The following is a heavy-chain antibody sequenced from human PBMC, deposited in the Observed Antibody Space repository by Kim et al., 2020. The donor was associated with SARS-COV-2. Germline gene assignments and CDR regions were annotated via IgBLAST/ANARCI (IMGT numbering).Heavy chain of an antibody. CDR3: ASIPGYYDCSGYTTYYYYYMDV. V-gene: IGHV4-39*01. J-gene: IGHJ6*03. Sequence: SETLSLTCTVSGGSISSSSYYWGWIRQPPGKGLEWIGSIYYSGSTYYNPSLKSRVTISVDTSKNQFSLKLSSVTAADTAVYYCASIPGYYDCSGYTTYYYYYMDVGSTGTTATVSS. D-gene: IGHD3-22*01. CDR1: GGSISSSSYY. CDR2: IYYSGST.